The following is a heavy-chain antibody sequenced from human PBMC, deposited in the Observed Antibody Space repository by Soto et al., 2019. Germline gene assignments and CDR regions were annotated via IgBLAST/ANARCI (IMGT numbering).Heavy chain of an antibody. Sequence: PSETLSLTCTVSGGSISSYHWSWIRQFPGKGLECLGYISYSGATNYNPSLKSRVTMSIDTSKNQFSLQLNSVTAADTAVYFCARGQVVNFDNWFDPWGQGTLVTVSS. V-gene: IGHV4-59*08. D-gene: IGHD3-22*01. CDR3: ARGQVVNFDNWFDP. CDR1: GGSISSYH. J-gene: IGHJ5*02. CDR2: ISYSGAT.